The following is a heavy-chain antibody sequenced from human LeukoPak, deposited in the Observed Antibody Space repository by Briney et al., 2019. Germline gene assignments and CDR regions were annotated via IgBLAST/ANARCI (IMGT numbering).Heavy chain of an antibody. V-gene: IGHV1-18*01. J-gene: IGHJ5*02. Sequence: ASVKVSCKASGYTFTSYGISWVRQAPGQGLEWMGWISAYNGNTNYAQKLQGRVTMTTDTSTSTAYMELSSLRSEDTAVYYCASVTADCSSTSCYRLEPTRFDPWGQGTLVTVSS. CDR3: ASVTADCSSTSCYRLEPTRFDP. CDR2: ISAYNGNT. CDR1: GYTFTSYG. D-gene: IGHD2-2*01.